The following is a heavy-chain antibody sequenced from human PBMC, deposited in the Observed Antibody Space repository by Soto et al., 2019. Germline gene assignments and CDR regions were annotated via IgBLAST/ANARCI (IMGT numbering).Heavy chain of an antibody. J-gene: IGHJ4*02. V-gene: IGHV3-15*07. D-gene: IGHD2-21*01. CDR2: IKSQASGGTI. CDR3: THLLSLAHPYSYL. Sequence: GGSLRLSCAASGITFIYAWMDWVRQAPGKRLEWVGRIKSQASGGTIDYAAPVKGRFTISRDDSKNTVYLQMDILKTEDMAFYYCTHLLSLAHPYSYLWGQGTQVTVSS. CDR1: GITFIYAW.